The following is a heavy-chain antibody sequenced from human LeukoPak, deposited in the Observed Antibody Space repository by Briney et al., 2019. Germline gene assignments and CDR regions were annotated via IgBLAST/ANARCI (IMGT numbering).Heavy chain of an antibody. J-gene: IGHJ5*02. Sequence: PGGSLRLSCAASGFTFSSYAMSWVRQAPGKGLEWVTAISGSGGSTYYADSVKGRFTISRDNSKNTLHLQMNSLRAEDTAVYYCANIYYDSSGYFPWGQGTLVTVSS. CDR1: GFTFSSYA. V-gene: IGHV3-23*01. CDR2: ISGSGGST. D-gene: IGHD3-22*01. CDR3: ANIYYDSSGYFP.